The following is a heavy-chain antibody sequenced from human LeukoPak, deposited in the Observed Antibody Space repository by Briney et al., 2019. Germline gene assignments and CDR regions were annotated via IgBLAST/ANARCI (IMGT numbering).Heavy chain of an antibody. D-gene: IGHD3-10*01. J-gene: IGHJ4*02. Sequence: GGSLRPSCAASGFTFSSYSMNWVRQAPGKGLEWVSSISSSSSYIYYADSVKGRFTISRDNAKNSLYLQMNSLRAEDTAVYYCASEPYYYGSGSYPYYFDYWGQGTLVTVSS. CDR2: ISSSSSYI. V-gene: IGHV3-21*01. CDR1: GFTFSSYS. CDR3: ASEPYYYGSGSYPYYFDY.